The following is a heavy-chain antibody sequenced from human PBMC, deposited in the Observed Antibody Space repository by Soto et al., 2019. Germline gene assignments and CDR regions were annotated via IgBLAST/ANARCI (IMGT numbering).Heavy chain of an antibody. CDR3: ARSRMAGLHDY. CDR1: GFTLCSYW. D-gene: IGHD6-19*01. J-gene: IGHJ4*02. V-gene: IGHV3-7*01. CDR2: IKEDGSQM. Sequence: GGALRLSCAASGFTLCSYWMSWVRQAPGKGLEWVANIKEDGSQMYYVGSVEGRFAISRDDAKNSLYLLMNSLRAEDTAVYYCARSRMAGLHDYWGQGTLVTVSS.